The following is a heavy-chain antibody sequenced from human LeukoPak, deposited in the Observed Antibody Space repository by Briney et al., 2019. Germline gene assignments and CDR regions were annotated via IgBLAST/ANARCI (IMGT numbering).Heavy chain of an antibody. V-gene: IGHV1-2*02. D-gene: IGHD3-3*01. CDR3: ARSRITIFGVALGGYYFDY. CDR2: INPNSGGT. CDR1: GYTFTGYY. J-gene: IGHJ4*02. Sequence: EASVKVSCKASGYTFTGYYMHWVRQAPGQGLEWMGWINPNSGGTNYAQKFQGRVTVTRDTSISTAYMELSRLRSDDTAVYYCARSRITIFGVALGGYYFDYWGQGTLVTVSS.